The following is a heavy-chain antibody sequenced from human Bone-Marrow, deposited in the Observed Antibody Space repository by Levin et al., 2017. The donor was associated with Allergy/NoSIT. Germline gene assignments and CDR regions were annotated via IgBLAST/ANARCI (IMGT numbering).Heavy chain of an antibody. CDR3: ARDWSEGSSGWYYYRVSPRRRGPFDY. V-gene: IGHV3-7*03. CDR2: IKQDGSEK. Sequence: GGSLRLSCAASGFTFSSYWMSWVRQAPGKGLEWVANIKQDGSEKYYVDSVKGRFTISRDNAKNSLYLQMNSLRAEDTAVYYCARDWSEGSSGWYYYRVSPRRRGPFDYWGQGTLVTVSS. CDR1: GFTFSSYW. J-gene: IGHJ4*02. D-gene: IGHD6-19*01.